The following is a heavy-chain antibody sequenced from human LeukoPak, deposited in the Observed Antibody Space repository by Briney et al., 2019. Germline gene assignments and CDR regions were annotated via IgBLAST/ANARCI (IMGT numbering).Heavy chain of an antibody. CDR2: ITSSSTTI. CDR3: ATYRQVLLPFES. Sequence: GGSLRLSCAASGFTFSSYDMNWVRQAPGKGLEWISYITSSSTTIYYADSVKGRFTISRDNSKSTLSLQMNSLRAEDTAIYYCATYRQVLLPFESWGQGTLVTVSS. CDR1: GFTFSSYD. D-gene: IGHD2-8*02. J-gene: IGHJ4*02. V-gene: IGHV3-48*01.